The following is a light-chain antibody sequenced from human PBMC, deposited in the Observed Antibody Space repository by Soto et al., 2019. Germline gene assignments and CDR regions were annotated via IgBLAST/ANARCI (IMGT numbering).Light chain of an antibody. Sequence: QSVLTQPPSASGTPGQRVTISCSGSSSNIGSNTVDWYQQLPGTAPKLLIYSDDRRPSGVPDRFSGSKSGTSASLAIGGLHSEDEADYYCAAWDDSLIGPVFGGGTKLTVL. CDR1: SSNIGSNT. V-gene: IGLV1-44*01. J-gene: IGLJ3*02. CDR2: SDD. CDR3: AAWDDSLIGPV.